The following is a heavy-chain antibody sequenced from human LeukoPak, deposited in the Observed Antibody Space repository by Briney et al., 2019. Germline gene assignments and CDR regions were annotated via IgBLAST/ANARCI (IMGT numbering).Heavy chain of an antibody. CDR1: GYSFISYW. CDR2: IYPGDSDT. V-gene: IGHV5-51*01. J-gene: IGHJ6*02. D-gene: IGHD2-2*02. CDR3: ARQRFIGCSSTSCYNLGPWDYYYYGMDV. Sequence: GESLQISCKGSGYSFISYWIGWVRQMPGKGLEWMGIIYPGDSDTRYSPSFQGQVTISADKSISTAYLQWSSLKASDTAMYYCARQRFIGCSSTSCYNLGPWDYYYYGMDVWGQGTTVTVSS.